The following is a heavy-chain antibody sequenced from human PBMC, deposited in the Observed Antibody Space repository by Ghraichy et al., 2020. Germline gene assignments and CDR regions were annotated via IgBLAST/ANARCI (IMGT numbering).Heavy chain of an antibody. CDR2: IKYDGSAE. CDR1: GFAYNSYW. J-gene: IGHJ4*02. Sequence: GGSLRLSCAASGFAYNSYWMNWVRQAPGKGLEWVAYIKYDGSAEYYVDSVKGRFAISRDNAKNSLFLQMNSLRAEDTVVYYCARGWGRFDYWGQGTLVTVSS. D-gene: IGHD2-21*02. V-gene: IGHV3-7*01. CDR3: ARGWGRFDY.